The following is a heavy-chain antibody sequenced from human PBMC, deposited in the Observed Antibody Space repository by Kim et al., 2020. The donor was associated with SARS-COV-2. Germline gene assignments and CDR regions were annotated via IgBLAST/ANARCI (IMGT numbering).Heavy chain of an antibody. CDR2: ISSSSSTI. V-gene: IGHV3-48*02. Sequence: GGSLRLSCAASGFTFSSYSMNWVRQAPGKGLEWVSYISSSSSTIYYADSVKGRFTISRDNAKNSLYLQMNSLRDEDTAVYYCARGPRDMVRGVIPSADFAYWGQGTLVTVSS. CDR1: GFTFSSYS. CDR3: ARGPRDMVRGVIPSADFAY. D-gene: IGHD3-10*01. J-gene: IGHJ4*02.